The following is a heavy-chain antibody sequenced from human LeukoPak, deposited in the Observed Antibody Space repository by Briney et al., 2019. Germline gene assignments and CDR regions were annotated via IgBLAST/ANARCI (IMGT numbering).Heavy chain of an antibody. Sequence: PGRSLRLSCAASGFTFSSYGMHWVRQAPGKGLEWVAVISYDGSNKYYADSVKGRFTISRDNSKNTLYLQMSSLRAEDTAVYYCAKYDGVATNLYFHYWGQGTLVTVSS. D-gene: IGHD5-12*01. CDR1: GFTFSSYG. CDR3: AKYDGVATNLYFHY. V-gene: IGHV3-30*18. CDR2: ISYDGSNK. J-gene: IGHJ4*02.